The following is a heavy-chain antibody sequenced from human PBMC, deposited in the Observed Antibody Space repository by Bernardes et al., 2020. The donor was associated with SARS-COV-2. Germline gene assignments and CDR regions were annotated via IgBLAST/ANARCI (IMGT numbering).Heavy chain of an antibody. Sequence: SLRLSCAVSGFTFRSYGMHWVRQAPGKGLEWVAVIWYDGSNKYYGDSVKGRFTISRDNSQNTLYLQMNSLRAEDAAVYYCAREGTSRDFDYWGQGTLVTVSS. CDR1: GFTFRSYG. CDR3: AREGTSRDFDY. CDR2: IWYDGSNK. J-gene: IGHJ4*02. V-gene: IGHV3-33*08. D-gene: IGHD3-10*01.